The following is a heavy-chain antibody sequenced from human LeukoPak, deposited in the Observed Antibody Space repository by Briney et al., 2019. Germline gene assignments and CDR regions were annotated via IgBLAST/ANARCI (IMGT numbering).Heavy chain of an antibody. J-gene: IGHJ4*02. V-gene: IGHV1-18*01. D-gene: IGHD3-3*01. CDR3: ARDYGFQLTSYYFDY. Sequence: ASVKVSCKASGYTFTSYGISWVRQAPGQGLEWMGWISAYNGNTNYAQNLQGRVTMATDTSTSTVYMELRSLRSGDTAVYYCARDYGFQLTSYYFDYWGQGTLVTVSS. CDR1: GYTFTSYG. CDR2: ISAYNGNT.